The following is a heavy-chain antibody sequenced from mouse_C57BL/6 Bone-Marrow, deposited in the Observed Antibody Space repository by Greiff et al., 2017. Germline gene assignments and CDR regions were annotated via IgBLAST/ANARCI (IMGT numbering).Heavy chain of an antibody. D-gene: IGHD2-3*01. CDR1: GYTFTSYW. V-gene: IGHV1-7*01. Sequence: VQLQESGAELAKPGASVKLSCKASGYTFTSYWMHWVKQRPGQGLEWIGYINPSSGYTKYNQKFKDKATLTADKSSSTAYMQLSSLTYEDSAVSYCASGWLLLPMDYWGQGTSVTVSS. CDR2: INPSSGYT. J-gene: IGHJ4*01. CDR3: ASGWLLLPMDY.